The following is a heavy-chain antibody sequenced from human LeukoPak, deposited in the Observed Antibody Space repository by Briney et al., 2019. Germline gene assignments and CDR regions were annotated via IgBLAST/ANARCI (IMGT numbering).Heavy chain of an antibody. D-gene: IGHD3-22*01. J-gene: IGHJ4*02. Sequence: PGGSLRLSCAASGFTFSSYAMPWVRQAPGKGLEWVAVISYDGSNKYYADSVKGRFTISRDNSKNTLYLQMNSLRAEDTAVYYCARDRPRNHYYDSSGYYPYWGQGTLVTVSS. CDR1: GFTFSSYA. V-gene: IGHV3-30-3*01. CDR2: ISYDGSNK. CDR3: ARDRPRNHYYDSSGYYPY.